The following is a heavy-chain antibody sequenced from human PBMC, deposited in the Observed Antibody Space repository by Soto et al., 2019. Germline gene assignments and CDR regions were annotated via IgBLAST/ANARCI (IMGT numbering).Heavy chain of an antibody. CDR3: ARDGLPDDFGSGGYWFDP. V-gene: IGHV3-30-3*01. J-gene: IGHJ5*02. CDR2: ISHDGRIE. D-gene: IGHD3-3*01. Sequence: PGWSLRLSCASSVFTFITFALRWVRQAPGEGLEWVALISHDGRIEKYADSVKGRFTISRDNSKNTLYMQMDSLRLEDTGVYYCARDGLPDDFGSGGYWFDPWGQGTQVTVSS. CDR1: VFTFITFA.